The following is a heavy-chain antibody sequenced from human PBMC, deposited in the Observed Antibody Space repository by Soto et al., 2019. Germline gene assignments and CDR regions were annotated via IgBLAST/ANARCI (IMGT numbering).Heavy chain of an antibody. D-gene: IGHD2-2*01. CDR2: IKYSGHT. Sequence: QLQLQESGPGLVKPSETLALTCTVSGGSISSISYYWGWIRQPPGKGLEWIGSIKYSGHTFYNPSLKGRVTMSVDTSNIQFSLRLSSVTAAETAVYYCARVDIAVVPSTTFDYWGQGTLVTVSS. CDR1: GGSISSISYY. CDR3: ARVDIAVVPSTTFDY. V-gene: IGHV4-39*01. J-gene: IGHJ4*02.